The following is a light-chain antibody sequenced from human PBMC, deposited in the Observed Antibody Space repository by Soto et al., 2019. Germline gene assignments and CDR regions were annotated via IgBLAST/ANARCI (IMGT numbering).Light chain of an antibody. Sequence: EIVLTHSPGTLSLSPGERATLSFSSSRSISSNLAWYQQKPGQAPRLLIYGASTRATGIPARFSGSGSGTEFTLTISSLQSEDFAVYYCQQYNNWPPTFGQGTKVDIK. CDR1: RSISSN. CDR2: GAS. V-gene: IGKV3-15*01. CDR3: QQYNNWPPT. J-gene: IGKJ1*01.